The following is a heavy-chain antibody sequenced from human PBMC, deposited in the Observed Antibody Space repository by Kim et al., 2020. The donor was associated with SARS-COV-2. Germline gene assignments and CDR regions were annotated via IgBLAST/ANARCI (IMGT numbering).Heavy chain of an antibody. J-gene: IGHJ6*02. CDR1: GYTFTSYG. CDR2: ISAYNGNT. V-gene: IGHV1-18*04. CDR3: ARGRVSRLVGYGMDV. D-gene: IGHD2-8*02. Sequence: ASVKVSCKASGYTFTSYGISWVRQAPGQGLEWMGWISAYNGNTNYAQKLQGRVTMTTDTSTSTAYMELRSLRSDDTAVYYCARGRVSRLVGYGMDVWGQGTTVTVSS.